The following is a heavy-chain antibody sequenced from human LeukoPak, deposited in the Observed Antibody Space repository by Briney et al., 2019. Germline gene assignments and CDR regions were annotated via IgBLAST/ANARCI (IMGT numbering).Heavy chain of an antibody. CDR1: GFTFDDYA. V-gene: IGHV3-23*01. CDR3: AKEAVDYDILTGYYTTGYFDY. D-gene: IGHD3-9*01. Sequence: GGSLRLSCAASGFTFDDYAMHWVRQAPGKGLEWVSGISGSGGNTYYADSVKGRFTISRDNSKNTLYLQMSSLRAEDTAVYYCAKEAVDYDILTGYYTTGYFDYWGQGTLVTVSS. J-gene: IGHJ4*02. CDR2: ISGSGGNT.